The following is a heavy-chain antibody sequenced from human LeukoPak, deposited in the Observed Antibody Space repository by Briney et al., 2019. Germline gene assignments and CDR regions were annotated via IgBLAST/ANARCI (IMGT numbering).Heavy chain of an antibody. CDR3: AKDFLVCGGDCYHSGMDY. J-gene: IGHJ4*02. CDR2: ISGSGGST. V-gene: IGHV3-23*01. D-gene: IGHD2-21*02. Sequence: GGSLRLSCAASEFTFSNYAMSWVRQAPGKGLEWVSAISGSGGSTYYADSVKGRFTISRDNSKNTLYLQMNSLRAEDTAVYYCAKDFLVCGGDCYHSGMDYWGQGTLVTVSS. CDR1: EFTFSNYA.